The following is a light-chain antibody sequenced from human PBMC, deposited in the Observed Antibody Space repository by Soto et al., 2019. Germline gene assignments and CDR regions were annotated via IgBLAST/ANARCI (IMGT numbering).Light chain of an antibody. Sequence: EIVMTQSPLSLPVTPGEPASISCRSSQSLLHSNGYNYLDWYLQKPGQSPQLLISLGSPRASGVPDRFSVSGSGTEFTLKISRVEAEDVGVYYCMQARQTPRTFGHGTKVEIK. CDR3: MQARQTPRT. CDR1: QSLLHSNGYNY. V-gene: IGKV2-28*01. J-gene: IGKJ1*01. CDR2: LGS.